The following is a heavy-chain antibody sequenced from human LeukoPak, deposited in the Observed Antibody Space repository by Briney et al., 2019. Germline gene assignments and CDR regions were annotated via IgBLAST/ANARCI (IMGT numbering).Heavy chain of an antibody. CDR1: GGSISSYY. V-gene: IGHV4-59*12. Sequence: PSETLSLTCTVSGGSISSYYWSWIRQPPGKGLEWIGYIYYSGSANYNPSLKSRVTISGDTSKNQFSLKLSSVTAADTAVYYCARRWQRLRYFDWLNGGNLDYWGQGTLVTVSS. CDR3: ARRWQRLRYFDWLNGGNLDY. CDR2: IYYSGSA. D-gene: IGHD3-9*01. J-gene: IGHJ4*02.